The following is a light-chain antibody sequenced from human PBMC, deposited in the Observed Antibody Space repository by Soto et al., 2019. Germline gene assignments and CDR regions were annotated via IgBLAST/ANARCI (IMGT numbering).Light chain of an antibody. Sequence: EIVITQSPSTLSVSPGERATVSCRASQSVRSNLAWYQQKPGQAPRLLIYGASTRATGIPARFSGSGSGTEFTLTISSLQSEDFAVFYCQQYNQWPITFGQGTRLEIK. CDR3: QQYNQWPIT. CDR1: QSVRSN. J-gene: IGKJ5*01. V-gene: IGKV3-15*01. CDR2: GAS.